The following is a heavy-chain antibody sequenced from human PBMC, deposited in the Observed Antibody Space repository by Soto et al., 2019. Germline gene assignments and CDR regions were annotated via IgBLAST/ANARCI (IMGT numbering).Heavy chain of an antibody. V-gene: IGHV5-51*01. CDR2: IYPGDSDT. D-gene: IGHD2-2*01. Sequence: GESLKISCKGSGYSFTSYWIGWVRQMPGKGLEWMGIIYPGDSDTRYSPSFQGQVTISADKSISTAYLQWSSLKASDTAMYYCARSAGVPVANDQSYYYYAMDVWGQGTTVTVSS. CDR3: ARSAGVPVANDQSYYYYAMDV. J-gene: IGHJ6*02. CDR1: GYSFTSYW.